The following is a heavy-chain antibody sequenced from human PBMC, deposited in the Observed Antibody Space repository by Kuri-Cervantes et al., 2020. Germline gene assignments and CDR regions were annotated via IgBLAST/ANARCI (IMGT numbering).Heavy chain of an antibody. CDR2: ISPDNGNT. V-gene: IGHV1-18*01. CDR1: GYTFTNNG. Sequence: ASVKVSCKASGYTFTNNGINWVRQVPGQGLEWMGWISPDNGNTNYAQKFQGRVTMTTETATNTAYMELWGLRSDDTAVYYCARVQIEVESTETGTTHYYYAMDVWGQGTTVTVSS. D-gene: IGHD1-1*01. J-gene: IGHJ6*02. CDR3: ARVQIEVESTETGTTHYYYAMDV.